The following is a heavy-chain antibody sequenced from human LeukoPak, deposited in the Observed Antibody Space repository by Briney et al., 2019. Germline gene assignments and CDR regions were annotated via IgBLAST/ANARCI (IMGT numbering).Heavy chain of an antibody. CDR2: IKGKPTDRTT. CDR1: GFIFRNAW. Sequence: GGSLRLSCAPSGFIFRNAWMSWVRQAPGKGLEWVGHIKGKPTDRTTRYTAPVKGRLPISRHEQTNTVYLPMNSLKMQDTAVYYCTTDRGIAHLPFFGYGGQGTLVTVSS. V-gene: IGHV3-15*01. CDR3: TTDRGIAHLPFFGY. D-gene: IGHD6-13*01. J-gene: IGHJ4*02.